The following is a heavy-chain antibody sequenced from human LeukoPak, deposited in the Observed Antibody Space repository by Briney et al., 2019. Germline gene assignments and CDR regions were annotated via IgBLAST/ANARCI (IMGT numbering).Heavy chain of an antibody. D-gene: IGHD3-10*01. V-gene: IGHV3-74*01. CDR1: GFTFSSYG. CDR3: ARENFGQIDY. CDR2: LNTDGSST. J-gene: IGHJ4*02. Sequence: PGGSLRLSCAASGFTFSSYGMHWVRQTPGKGLVWVSYLNTDGSSTTYADSVKGRFTISRDNAKNSLYLQMNSLRAEDTAVYYCARENFGQIDYWGQGTLVTVSS.